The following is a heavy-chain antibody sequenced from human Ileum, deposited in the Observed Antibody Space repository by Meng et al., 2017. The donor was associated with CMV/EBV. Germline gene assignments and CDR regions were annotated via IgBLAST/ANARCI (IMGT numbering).Heavy chain of an antibody. CDR1: GFSFDDYA. CDR2: ISWSSGSI. J-gene: IGHJ6*02. Sequence: SLKISCAASGFSFDDYAMHCVRQAPGKGLEWVSGISWSSGSIGYADSVRGRFTISRDNAKNSLYLQMNSLRAEDTALYYCAKPRSPQQLLYPYYGMDVWGQGTTVTVSS. CDR3: AKPRSPQQLLYPYYGMDV. D-gene: IGHD2-2*02. V-gene: IGHV3-9*01.